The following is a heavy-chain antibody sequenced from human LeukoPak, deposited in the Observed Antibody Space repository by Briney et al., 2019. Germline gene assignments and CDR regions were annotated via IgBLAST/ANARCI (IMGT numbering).Heavy chain of an antibody. J-gene: IGHJ4*02. Sequence: GGSLRLSCAASGFTFSSYAMSWVHQAPGKGLEWVSAISGSGGSTYYADSVKGRFTISRDNSKNTLYLQMNSLRAEDTAVYYCAKDQTASPKIVVVINSPSDYWGQGTLVTVSS. V-gene: IGHV3-23*01. CDR2: ISGSGGST. CDR3: AKDQTASPKIVVVINSPSDY. D-gene: IGHD3-22*01. CDR1: GFTFSSYA.